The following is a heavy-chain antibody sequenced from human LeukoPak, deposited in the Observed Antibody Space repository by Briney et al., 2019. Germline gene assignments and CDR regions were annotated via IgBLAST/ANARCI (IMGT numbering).Heavy chain of an antibody. Sequence: GGSLRFSCAASGFTFSIYSMNWVRQAPGKGLEWVSSITSSSSSIYYADSLKGRFTVSRDNAKNSLYLQMNSLRAEDTAVYYCARENELLRKAFDIWGQGTVVTVSS. CDR3: ARENELLRKAFDI. D-gene: IGHD1-26*01. J-gene: IGHJ3*02. V-gene: IGHV3-21*01. CDR2: ITSSSSSI. CDR1: GFTFSIYS.